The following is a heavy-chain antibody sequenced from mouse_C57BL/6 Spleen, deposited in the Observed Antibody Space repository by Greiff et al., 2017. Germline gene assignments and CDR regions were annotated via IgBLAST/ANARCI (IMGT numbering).Heavy chain of an antibody. CDR1: GFNIKDDY. D-gene: IGHD1-1*01. J-gene: IGHJ3*01. Sequence: VQLKQSGAELVRPGASVKLSCTASGFNIKDDYMHWVKQRPEQGLEWIGWIDPENGDTEYASKFQGKATITADTSSNTAYLQLSSLTSEDTAVYYCTTDTTVVATRAWFAYWGQGTLVTVSA. V-gene: IGHV14-4*01. CDR3: TTDTTVVATRAWFAY. CDR2: IDPENGDT.